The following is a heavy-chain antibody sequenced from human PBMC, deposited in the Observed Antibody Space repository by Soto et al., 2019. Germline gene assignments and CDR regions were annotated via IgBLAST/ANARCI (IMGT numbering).Heavy chain of an antibody. J-gene: IGHJ4*02. V-gene: IGHV4-34*01. D-gene: IGHD3-22*01. CDR3: ARGTYYYDGSGYPSHPFFLPY. CDR2: SYHSGST. Sequence: RRLRKNTGKGLKWIGESYHSGSTYYNPSLKSRVTISVDTSKNQFSLKLSSVTAADTAVYYCARGTYYYDGSGYPSHPFFLPYRAKGTLVTVSS.